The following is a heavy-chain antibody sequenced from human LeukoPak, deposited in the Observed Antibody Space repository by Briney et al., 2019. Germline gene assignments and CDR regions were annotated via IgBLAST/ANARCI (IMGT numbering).Heavy chain of an antibody. D-gene: IGHD1-26*01. Sequence: SETLSLTCTVSGGSISSYYWSWVRQPAGKGLEWIGRIYASGNTNYNPSLKSRVTISVDTSKNQFSLKLSSVTAADTAVYYCARVKEGEIDIWGQGTMVTVSS. J-gene: IGHJ3*02. V-gene: IGHV4-4*07. CDR3: ARVKEGEIDI. CDR1: GGSISSYY. CDR2: IYASGNT.